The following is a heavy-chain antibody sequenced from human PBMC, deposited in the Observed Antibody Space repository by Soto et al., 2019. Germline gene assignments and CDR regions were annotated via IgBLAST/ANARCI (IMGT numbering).Heavy chain of an antibody. D-gene: IGHD2-15*01. CDR3: ARDRGGDLDS. Sequence: EVLLLESGGGLVQPGGSVRLCCAASGFTFNTFAMTWVRQAPGKGLEWVSALSGSGSLSYYADSVKGRFTISRDNSKNTMYLQMNNLRVDETAVYFCARDRGGDLDSWGQGTLVTVSS. J-gene: IGHJ4*02. V-gene: IGHV3-23*01. CDR1: GFTFNTFA. CDR2: LSGSGSLS.